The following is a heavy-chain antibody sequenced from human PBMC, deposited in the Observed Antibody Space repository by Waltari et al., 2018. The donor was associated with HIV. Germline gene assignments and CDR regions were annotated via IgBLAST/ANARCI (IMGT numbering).Heavy chain of an antibody. CDR1: GGSISSGYYY. V-gene: IGHV4-61*02. CDR3: ARALDYYESGSFPWWFFDL. Sequence: VQLRESGPGLVKPSQTLSLTCTVSGGSISSGYYYWSWIRQPAGKGLEWIGRVYTSGSTNYNPSLKSRVTISVDTSNNQFSLKRSSMTAADTAVYYCARALDYYESGSFPWWFFDLWGRGTLVTVTS. CDR2: VYTSGST. D-gene: IGHD3-10*01. J-gene: IGHJ2*01.